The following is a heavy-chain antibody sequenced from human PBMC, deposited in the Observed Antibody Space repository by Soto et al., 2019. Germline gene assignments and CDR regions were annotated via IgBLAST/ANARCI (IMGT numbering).Heavy chain of an antibody. CDR3: ARIIRPERRRKGVPFDY. CDR2: INHSGST. Sequence: PSETLSLTCAVYGGSFSGYYWSWIRQPPGKGLEWIGEINHSGSTNCNPSLKSRVTISVDTSKNQFSLKLSSVTAADTAVYYCARIIRPERRRKGVPFDYWGQGTLVTVSS. D-gene: IGHD1-1*01. J-gene: IGHJ4*02. CDR1: GGSFSGYY. V-gene: IGHV4-34*01.